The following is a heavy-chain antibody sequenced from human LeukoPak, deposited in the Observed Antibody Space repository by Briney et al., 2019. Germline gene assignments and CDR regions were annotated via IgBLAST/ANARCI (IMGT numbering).Heavy chain of an antibody. V-gene: IGHV1-18*04. CDR1: GYTFTDYY. CDR2: ISANNGGT. J-gene: IGHJ3*02. CDR3: ARDGPFYDSSGYHDAFDI. D-gene: IGHD3-22*01. Sequence: ASVRVSCKASGYTFTDYYINWVRQAPGQGLEWMGWISANNGGTKYAQKLQGRVTMTTDTSTSTAYMELRSLRSDDTAVYYCARDGPFYDSSGYHDAFDIWGQGTMVTVSS.